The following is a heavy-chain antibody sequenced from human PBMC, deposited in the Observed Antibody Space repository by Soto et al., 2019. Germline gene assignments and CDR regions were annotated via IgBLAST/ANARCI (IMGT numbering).Heavy chain of an antibody. V-gene: IGHV4-39*01. CDR3: GRLEGLATISYYFDY. D-gene: IGHD3-9*01. CDR2: VYYSGST. J-gene: IGHJ4*02. CDR1: GGSVSSSSYY. Sequence: QLQLQESGPGLVKPSETLSLTCTVSGGSVSSSSYYWGWVRQPPGKGLEWIGSVYYSGSTYYNPSLERRVTISVDKSKNQFPLKLMSLSAAGTAVYYCGRLEGLATISYYFDYWGPGALVTVSS.